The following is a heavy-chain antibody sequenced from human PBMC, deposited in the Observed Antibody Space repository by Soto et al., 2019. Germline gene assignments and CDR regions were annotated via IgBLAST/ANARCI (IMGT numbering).Heavy chain of an antibody. Sequence: SAEVSCKASCYTFTSYGISLLRQAPGQWLELMGWISAYNGNTNYAQKLQGRVTMTTDTSTSTAYMELRSLRSDDTAVYYCARDKSYSGSGSYYDFSWFDPWGQGTLVTVSS. V-gene: IGHV1-18*04. J-gene: IGHJ5*02. CDR1: CYTFTSYG. D-gene: IGHD3-10*01. CDR2: ISAYNGNT. CDR3: ARDKSYSGSGSYYDFSWFDP.